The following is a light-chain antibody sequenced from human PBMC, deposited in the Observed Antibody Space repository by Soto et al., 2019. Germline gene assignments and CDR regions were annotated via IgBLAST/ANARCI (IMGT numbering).Light chain of an antibody. CDR3: QTWGTGVVV. J-gene: IGLJ2*01. Sequence: QSVLTQSPSASASLGASVKLTCTLSSGHSSYAIAWHQQQPEKGPRYLMKLNSDGSHTKGDGLPDRFSGSNSGAERYLTISSLQSEDEADYYCQTWGTGVVVFGGGTKVTVL. CDR1: SGHSSYA. CDR2: LNSDGSH. V-gene: IGLV4-69*01.